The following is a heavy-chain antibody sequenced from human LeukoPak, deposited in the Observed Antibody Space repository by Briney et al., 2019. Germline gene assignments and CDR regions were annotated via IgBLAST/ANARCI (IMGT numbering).Heavy chain of an antibody. V-gene: IGHV4-34*01. CDR3: ARGLLAGTDLFYYYYGMDV. Sequence: PSETLSLTCAVYGGSFSGYYWSWIRQPPVKGLEWIGEINHSGSTNYNPSLKSRVTISVDTSKNQFSLKLSSVTAADTAVYYCARGLLAGTDLFYYYYGMDVWGQGTTVTVSS. CDR2: INHSGST. D-gene: IGHD1-1*01. CDR1: GGSFSGYY. J-gene: IGHJ6*02.